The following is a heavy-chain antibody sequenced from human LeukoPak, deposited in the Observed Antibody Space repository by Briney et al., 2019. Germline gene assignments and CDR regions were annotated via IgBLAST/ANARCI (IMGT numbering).Heavy chain of an antibody. CDR1: GFTFRSHA. V-gene: IGHV3-23*01. CDR2: IYENGGTT. J-gene: IGHJ4*02. Sequence: GGSLRLSCVGSGFTFRSHAMSWVRQAPEKGLEFVSGIYENGGTTYYADSVKGWFSISRDSSKNTLYLQMDSLRGEDTAVYYCAKDFRIGYSAHFDYWGQGALVTVSS. D-gene: IGHD2-21*01. CDR3: AKDFRIGYSAHFDY.